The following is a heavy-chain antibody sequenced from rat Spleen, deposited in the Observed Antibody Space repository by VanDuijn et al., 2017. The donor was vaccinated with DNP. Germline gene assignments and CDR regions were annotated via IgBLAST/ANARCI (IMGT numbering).Heavy chain of an antibody. D-gene: IGHD1-1*01. CDR1: GFSFNDYY. Sequence: EVQLVESGGGLVQPGRSLKLSCAASGFSFNDYYMAWVRQAPTKGLEWVAYISYDSGITYYGDSLKGRFTISRDNARSTLYLQMDSLRSEDTATYYCARQRWYYSGEGMDYWGQGVMVTVSS. J-gene: IGHJ2*01. CDR3: ARQRWYYSGEGMDY. CDR2: ISYDSGIT. V-gene: IGHV5-7*01.